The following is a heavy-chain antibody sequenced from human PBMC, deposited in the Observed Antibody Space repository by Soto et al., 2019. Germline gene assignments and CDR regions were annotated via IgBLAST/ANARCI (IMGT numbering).Heavy chain of an antibody. V-gene: IGHV1-24*01. CDR1: GYTLTELS. CDR3: ATSVVGATTSSPPRNFDY. CDR2: FDPEDGET. Sequence: GASVKVSCKVSGYTLTELSMHWVRQAPGKGLEWMGGFDPEDGETIYAQKFQGRVTMTEDTSTDTAYMELSSLRSEDTAVYYCATSVVGATTSSPPRNFDYWGQGTLVTVS. D-gene: IGHD1-26*01. J-gene: IGHJ4*02.